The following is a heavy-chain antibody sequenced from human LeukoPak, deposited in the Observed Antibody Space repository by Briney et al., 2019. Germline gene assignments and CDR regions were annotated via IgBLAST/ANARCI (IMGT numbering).Heavy chain of an antibody. CDR3: ARAVSPPMTFYYYYYMDV. CDR2: IYYSGST. D-gene: IGHD3-22*01. V-gene: IGHV4-39*07. CDR1: GGSISSSSYY. Sequence: SETLSLTCTVSGGSISSSSYYWGWIRQPPGKGLEWIGSIYYSGSTYYNPSLKSRVTISVDRSKNQFSLKLSSVTAADTAVYYCARAVSPPMTFYYYYYMDVWGKGTTVTVSS. J-gene: IGHJ6*03.